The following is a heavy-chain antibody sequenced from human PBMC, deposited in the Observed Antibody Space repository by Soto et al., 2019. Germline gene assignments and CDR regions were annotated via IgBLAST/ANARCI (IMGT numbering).Heavy chain of an antibody. CDR1: GGSISSSSYY. J-gene: IGHJ4*02. V-gene: IGHV4-39*01. CDR2: IYYSGST. D-gene: IGHD3-10*01. CDR3: ARSPPITMVRGVIIGYFDY. Sequence: SETLSLTCTVSGGSISSSSYYWGWIRQPPGKGLEWIGSIYYSGSTYYNPSLKSRVTISVDTSKNQFSLKLSSVTAADTAVYYCARSPPITMVRGVIIGYFDYWGQGTLVTVSS.